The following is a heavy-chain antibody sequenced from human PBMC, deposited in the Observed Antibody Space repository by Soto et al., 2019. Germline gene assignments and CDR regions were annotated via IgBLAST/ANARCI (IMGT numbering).Heavy chain of an antibody. CDR1: GFTFTSSA. Sequence: ASVKVSCKASGFTFTSSAVQWVRQARGQRLEWIGWIVVGSGNTNYAQKFQERVTITRDMSTSTAYMELSSLRSEDTAVYYCAAKNVVGATLDYWGQGTLVTVSS. CDR3: AAKNVVGATLDY. CDR2: IVVGSGNT. V-gene: IGHV1-58*01. J-gene: IGHJ4*02. D-gene: IGHD1-26*01.